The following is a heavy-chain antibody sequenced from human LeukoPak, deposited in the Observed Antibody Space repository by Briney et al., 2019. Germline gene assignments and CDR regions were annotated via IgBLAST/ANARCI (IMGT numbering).Heavy chain of an antibody. CDR3: AGDGWDYYDSSGYPLWDY. CDR2: ISAYNGNT. V-gene: IGHV1-18*01. J-gene: IGHJ4*02. Sequence: ASVKVSCKASGYTFTSYGISWVRQAPGQGLEWMGWISAYNGNTNYAQKLQGRVTMTTDTSTSTAYMELRSLRSDDTAVYYCAGDGWDYYDSSGYPLWDYWGQGTLVTVSS. CDR1: GYTFTSYG. D-gene: IGHD3-22*01.